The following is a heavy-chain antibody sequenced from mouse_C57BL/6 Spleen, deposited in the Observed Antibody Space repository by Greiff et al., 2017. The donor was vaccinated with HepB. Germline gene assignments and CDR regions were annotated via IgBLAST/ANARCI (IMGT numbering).Heavy chain of an antibody. CDR3: ARPYYGRDYFDY. Sequence: EVMLVESGGGLVKPGGSLKLSCAASGFTFSDYGMHWVRQAPEKGLEWVAYISSGSSTIYYADTVKGRFTISRDNAKNTLFLQMTSLRSEDTAMYYCARPYYGRDYFDYWGQGTTLTVSS. CDR1: GFTFSDYG. D-gene: IGHD1-1*01. J-gene: IGHJ2*01. CDR2: ISSGSSTI. V-gene: IGHV5-17*01.